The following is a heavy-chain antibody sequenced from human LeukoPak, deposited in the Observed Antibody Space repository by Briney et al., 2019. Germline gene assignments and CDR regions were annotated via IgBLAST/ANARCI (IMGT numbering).Heavy chain of an antibody. CDR1: GFTFSSYA. D-gene: IGHD4-11*01. CDR2: MSYDGSNK. V-gene: IGHV3-30*04. Sequence: GGSLRLSCAASGFTFSSYAMHWVRQAPGKGLEWVAVMSYDGSNKYYADSVKGRFTISRDNSKNTLYLQMNSLRAEDTAVYYCVTTLRYWGQGTLVTVSS. CDR3: VTTLRY. J-gene: IGHJ4*02.